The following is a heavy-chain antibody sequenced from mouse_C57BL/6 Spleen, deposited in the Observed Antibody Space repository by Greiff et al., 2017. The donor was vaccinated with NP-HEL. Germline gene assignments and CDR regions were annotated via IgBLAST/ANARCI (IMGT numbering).Heavy chain of an antibody. V-gene: IGHV5-9-1*02. J-gene: IGHJ1*03. CDR3: TRVDYDVNWYFDV. Sequence: EVQGVESGEGLVKPGGSLKLSCAASGFTFSSYAMSWVRQTPEKRLEWVAYISSGGDYIYYADTVKGRFTISRDKARNTLYLQMSSLKSEDTAMYYCTRVDYDVNWYFDVWGTGTTVTVSS. CDR2: ISSGGDYI. CDR1: GFTFSSYA. D-gene: IGHD2-4*01.